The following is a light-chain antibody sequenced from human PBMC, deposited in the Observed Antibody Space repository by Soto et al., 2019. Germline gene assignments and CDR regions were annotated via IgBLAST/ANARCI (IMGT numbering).Light chain of an antibody. V-gene: IGKV1-27*01. CDR1: HVISNY. J-gene: IGKJ3*01. CDR3: PKYNSAHL. CDR2: AAS. Sequence: DIQMTQSPSSLSASVGDRVTITCRASHVISNYLAWYQQKPGKVPKLLIYAASTLQSVVPSRFSGSGSGTDFTLTISSLQPDEVATHYCPKYNSAHLFGPGKKGAIQ.